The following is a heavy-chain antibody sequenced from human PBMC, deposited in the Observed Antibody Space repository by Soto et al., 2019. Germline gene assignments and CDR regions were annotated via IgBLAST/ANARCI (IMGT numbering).Heavy chain of an antibody. CDR3: ESRSRFHPGRFDF. D-gene: IGHD3-3*01. CDR1: VCCSITISYY. J-gene: IGHJ4*02. Sequence: SETLSLTCSFSVCCSITISYYLCFIRQPPWKWLDLIVSIYLICSIHYNPPFQSRVTIYLDTSNNQLSLMLSSVTDTEKAVYYCESRSRFHPGRFDFWGKGNMVTVSS. V-gene: IGHV4-39*01. CDR2: IYLICSI.